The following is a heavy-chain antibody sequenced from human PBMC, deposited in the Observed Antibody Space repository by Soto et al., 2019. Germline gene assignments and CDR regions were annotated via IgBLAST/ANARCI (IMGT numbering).Heavy chain of an antibody. CDR3: AKASGTYYPYFDY. J-gene: IGHJ4*02. V-gene: IGHV3-23*01. CDR2: ISGSGGST. D-gene: IGHD1-26*01. CDR1: EFTFSSYA. Sequence: GGSLRLSCAASEFTFSSYAMNWVRQAPGKGLEWVSAISGSGGSTYYADSVKGRFTISRDNSKNTLFLQMNSLRAEDTAVYYCAKASGTYYPYFDYWGQGTLVTVSS.